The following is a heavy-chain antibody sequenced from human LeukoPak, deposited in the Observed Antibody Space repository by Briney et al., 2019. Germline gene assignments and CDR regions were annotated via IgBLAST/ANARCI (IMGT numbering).Heavy chain of an antibody. Sequence: GSSLTLSCVVSGLRLRNYGMHWLPHSPGKGLEWVAVIYYDRSNQYYADSVKGRFTVSRDNAKNTLYLQMGSLRAEDTAVYYCATDRNSGKYYDYWGQGTLVTVSS. D-gene: IGHD1-26*01. CDR1: GLRLRNYG. J-gene: IGHJ4*02. CDR2: IYYDRSNQ. CDR3: ATDRNSGKYYDY. V-gene: IGHV3-33*01.